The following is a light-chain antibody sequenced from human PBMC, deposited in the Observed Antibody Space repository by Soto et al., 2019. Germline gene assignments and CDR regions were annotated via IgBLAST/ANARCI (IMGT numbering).Light chain of an antibody. Sequence: QSALTQPASVSGSPGQSITISCTGTSSDVGGYNYVSWYQQHPGKAPKPMIYDVSYRPSGVSNRLSGSKSGNTASLTIYGLQGEDEADYYCSSYTSSGTYVVFGGGTKLTV. J-gene: IGLJ2*01. V-gene: IGLV2-14*01. CDR2: DVS. CDR1: SSDVGGYNY. CDR3: SSYTSSGTYVV.